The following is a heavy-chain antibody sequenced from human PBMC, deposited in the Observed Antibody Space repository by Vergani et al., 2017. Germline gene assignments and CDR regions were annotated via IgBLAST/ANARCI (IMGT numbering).Heavy chain of an antibody. J-gene: IGHJ6*03. Sequence: QLQLQESGPGLVKPSETLSLTCTVSGGSISSSSYYWGWIRQPPGKGLEWIGSIYYSGSTYYNPSLKSRVTISVDTSKNQVSLKLSSVTAADTAVYYCARMECESSWKLYYYCYMDVWGKGTTVTVSS. V-gene: IGHV4-39*07. CDR3: ARMECESSWKLYYYCYMDV. CDR1: GGSISSSSYY. D-gene: IGHD6-13*01. CDR2: IYYSGST.